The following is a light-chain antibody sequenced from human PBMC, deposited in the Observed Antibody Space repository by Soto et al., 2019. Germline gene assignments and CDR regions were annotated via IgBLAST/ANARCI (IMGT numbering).Light chain of an antibody. V-gene: IGLV2-14*03. CDR3: QSYDISLHNYV. J-gene: IGLJ1*01. Sequence: QSDLTQPASVSGSPGQSITISCTGTSSDVGAYNYVSWYQQHPGKAPKLIIYEVSDRPSGVSNRFSGSKSGNTASLTISGLQAEDEADYYCQSYDISLHNYVFGTGTKLTVL. CDR2: EVS. CDR1: SSDVGAYNY.